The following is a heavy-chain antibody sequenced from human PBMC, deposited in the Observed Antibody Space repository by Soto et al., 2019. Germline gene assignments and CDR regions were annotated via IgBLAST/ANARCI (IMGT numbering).Heavy chain of an antibody. V-gene: IGHV2-5*02. J-gene: IGHJ3*02. D-gene: IGHD3-9*01. CDR3: ARHIPSGYNDAFDT. Sequence: QITLKESGPTLVKPTQTLTLTCTFSGFSLSTSGVGLGWIRQPPGKALEWLAIIDWDDDKRYSPSLKSRLTITEGTSKNHVVLTMTNMDPVDTATYYCARHIPSGYNDAFDTWGQGTMVTVSS. CDR2: IDWDDDK. CDR1: GFSLSTSGVG.